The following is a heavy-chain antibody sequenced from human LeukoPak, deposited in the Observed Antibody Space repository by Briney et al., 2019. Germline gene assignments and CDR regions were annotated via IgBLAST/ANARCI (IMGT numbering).Heavy chain of an antibody. Sequence: SVKVSCKASGGTFSSYAISWVRQAPGQGLEWMGRIIPILGIANYAQKFQGRVTITAGKSTSTAYMELSSLRSGDTAVYYCARIGYSSGWYGPYDYWGQGTMVTVSS. CDR1: GGTFSSYA. V-gene: IGHV1-69*04. J-gene: IGHJ4*02. CDR3: ARIGYSSGWYGPYDY. D-gene: IGHD6-19*01. CDR2: IIPILGIA.